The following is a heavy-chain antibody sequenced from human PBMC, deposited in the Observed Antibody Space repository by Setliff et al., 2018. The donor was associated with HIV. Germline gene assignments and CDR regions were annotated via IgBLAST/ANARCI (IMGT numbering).Heavy chain of an antibody. CDR1: GFTVSERY. CDR2: ISSSSSSYT. Sequence: PGGSLRLSCAASGFTVSERYMSWIRQAPGKGLEWISYISSSSSSYTNYADSVGGRFTISRDSAKNTVYLQLNSLRAEDTAVYYCASGIAVAAPRFDPWGQGTLVTVSS. V-gene: IGHV3-11*06. CDR3: ASGIAVAAPRFDP. D-gene: IGHD6-19*01. J-gene: IGHJ5*02.